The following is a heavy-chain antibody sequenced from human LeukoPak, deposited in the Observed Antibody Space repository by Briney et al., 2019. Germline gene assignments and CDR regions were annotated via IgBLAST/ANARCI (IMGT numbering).Heavy chain of an antibody. CDR1: GDSISSGSYY. CDR3: ASLGSNDY. Sequence: SQTLSLTCTVSGDSISSGSYYWSWIRQPAEKGLEWIGRVYMNRNINYNPSLKSRVTISADTSKNQFSLQLTSVTAADTAVYYCASLGSNDYWGQGTLVTVSS. J-gene: IGHJ4*02. CDR2: VYMNRNI. D-gene: IGHD2-15*01. V-gene: IGHV4-61*02.